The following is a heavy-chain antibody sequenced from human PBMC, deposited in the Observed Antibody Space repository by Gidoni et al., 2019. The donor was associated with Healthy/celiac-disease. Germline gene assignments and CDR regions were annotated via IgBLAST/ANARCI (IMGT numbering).Heavy chain of an antibody. CDR2: INPNSGGT. Sequence: QVQLVQSGAEVKKPGASVKVSCTASGYPFTGYYMHWVRQAPGQGLEWMGWINPNSGGTNYAQKFQGRVTMTRDTSISTAYMELSRLRSDDTAVYYCARNGYCSGGSCYYYYYYGMDVWGQGTTVTVSS. V-gene: IGHV1-2*02. CDR3: ARNGYCSGGSCYYYYYYGMDV. J-gene: IGHJ6*02. D-gene: IGHD2-15*01. CDR1: GYPFTGYY.